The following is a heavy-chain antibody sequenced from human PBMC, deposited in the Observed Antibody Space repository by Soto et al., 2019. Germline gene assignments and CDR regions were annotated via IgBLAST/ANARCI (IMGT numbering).Heavy chain of an antibody. V-gene: IGHV4-59*08. CDR2: MYYSGST. CDR3: ARLGYSSSWAD. J-gene: IGHJ4*02. CDR1: GGSISRNY. Sequence: QVQLQESGPGLVKPSETLSLTCTVSGGSISRNYWGWIRQPPGKGLEWIGYMYYSGSTNYNPSLKSRVTISVDTSKNHFSLKLNSVTAADTAVHYCARLGYSSSWADWGQGTLVTVSS. D-gene: IGHD6-13*01.